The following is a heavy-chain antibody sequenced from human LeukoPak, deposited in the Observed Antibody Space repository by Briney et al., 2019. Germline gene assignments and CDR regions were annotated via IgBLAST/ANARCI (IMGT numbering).Heavy chain of an antibody. Sequence: PGRSLRLSCAASGFTFSSYGMHWVRQAPGKGLEWVAVISYDGSNKYYADSVKGRFTISRDNSKNTLYLQMNSLRAEDTAVYYCAKVGATNFDYWGQGTLVTVSS. J-gene: IGHJ4*02. CDR2: ISYDGSNK. V-gene: IGHV3-30*18. CDR1: GFTFSSYG. D-gene: IGHD1-26*01. CDR3: AKVGATNFDY.